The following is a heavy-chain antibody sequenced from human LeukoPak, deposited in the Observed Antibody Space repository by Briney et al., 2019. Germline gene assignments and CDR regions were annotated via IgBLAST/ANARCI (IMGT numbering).Heavy chain of an antibody. CDR3: AGEGLVVPAAIYYGMDV. Sequence: ASVKVSCKASGYTFTSYAMHWVRQAPGQRLEWMGWINAGNGNTKYSQKFQGRVTITRDTSASTAYMELSSLRSEDTAVYYCAGEGLVVPAAIYYGMDVWGKGTTVTVSS. V-gene: IGHV1-3*01. J-gene: IGHJ6*04. D-gene: IGHD2-2*02. CDR2: INAGNGNT. CDR1: GYTFTSYA.